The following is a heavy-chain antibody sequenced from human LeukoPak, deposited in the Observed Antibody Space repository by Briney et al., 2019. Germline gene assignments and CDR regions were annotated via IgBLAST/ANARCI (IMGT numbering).Heavy chain of an antibody. Sequence: PGGSLRLSCAASGFTFSSYAMHWVRQAPGKGLEWVVVISYDGSNKYYADSVKGRFTISRDNSKNTLYLQMNSLRAEDTAVYYCAREYSAGWFDPWGQGTLVTVSS. V-gene: IGHV3-30-3*01. J-gene: IGHJ5*02. CDR3: AREYSAGWFDP. D-gene: IGHD6-13*01. CDR1: GFTFSSYA. CDR2: ISYDGSNK.